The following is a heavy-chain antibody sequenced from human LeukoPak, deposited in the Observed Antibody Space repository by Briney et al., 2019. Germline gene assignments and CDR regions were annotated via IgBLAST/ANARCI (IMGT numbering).Heavy chain of an antibody. V-gene: IGHV1-2*02. CDR1: GYSFSDYY. CDR3: ARGHGYSYGYGVSVNY. J-gene: IGHJ4*02. D-gene: IGHD5-18*01. Sequence: ASVKVSCKASGYSFSDYYMHWVRQAPGQGLEWMGWINPNSGGTNYAQKFQGRVTMTRDTSISTAYMELSRLRSDDTAVYYCARGHGYSYGYGVSVNYWGQGTLVTVSS. CDR2: INPNSGGT.